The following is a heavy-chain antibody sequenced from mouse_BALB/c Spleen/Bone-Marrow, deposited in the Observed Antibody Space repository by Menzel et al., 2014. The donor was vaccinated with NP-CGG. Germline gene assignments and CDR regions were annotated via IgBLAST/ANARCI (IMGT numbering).Heavy chain of an antibody. CDR1: GYTFTSYW. CDR2: IDPSDSET. Sequence: QVQLQQSGAELVKPGAPVKLSCKASGYTFTSYWMNWVKQRPGRGLEWIGRIDPSDSETHYHQKFKDKATLTVDKSSSTAYIQLSSLTSEDSAVYYCARNWVSFDYWGQGTSLTVSS. CDR3: ARNWVSFDY. J-gene: IGHJ2*02. D-gene: IGHD4-1*01. V-gene: IGHV1-69*02.